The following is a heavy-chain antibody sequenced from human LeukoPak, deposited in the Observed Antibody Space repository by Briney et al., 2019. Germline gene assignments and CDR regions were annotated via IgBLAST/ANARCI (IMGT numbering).Heavy chain of an antibody. CDR2: INPNSGGT. V-gene: IGHV1-2*02. J-gene: IGHJ6*03. Sequence: GASVKVSCKASGYTFTGYYMHWVRQAPGQGLEWMGWINPNSGGTNYAQKFQGRVTMTRDTSISTAYMELSRLRSDDTAVYYCARDATLWFGDYYYMDVWGKGTTVTVSS. CDR1: GYTFTGYY. CDR3: ARDATLWFGDYYYMDV. D-gene: IGHD3-10*01.